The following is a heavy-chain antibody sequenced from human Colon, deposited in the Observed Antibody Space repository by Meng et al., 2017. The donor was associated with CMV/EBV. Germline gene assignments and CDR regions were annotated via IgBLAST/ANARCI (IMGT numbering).Heavy chain of an antibody. V-gene: IGHV3-9*01. Sequence: SLKISCAASGFTFDDYAMHWVRQAPGKGLEWVSSISWNSGRTGYADSVEGRFTISRDNAKNSLYLQMNGLRAEDTALYYCAKDISPVGGSTGYHGMDVWGQGTTVTVSS. J-gene: IGHJ6*02. CDR1: GFTFDDYA. D-gene: IGHD1-7*01. CDR2: ISWNSGRT. CDR3: AKDISPVGGSTGYHGMDV.